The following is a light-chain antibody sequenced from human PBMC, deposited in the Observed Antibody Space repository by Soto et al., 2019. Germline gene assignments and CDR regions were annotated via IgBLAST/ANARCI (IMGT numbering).Light chain of an antibody. V-gene: IGLV2-14*03. CDR2: DVS. J-gene: IGLJ2*01. CDR1: SSDIGGYNY. CDR3: SSSTSSSTQV. Sequence: QSALTQPASVSGSPGQSITISCTGTSSDIGGYNYFSWYQQHPGKAPKLMIFDVSNRPSGVSNRFSGSKSGNTASLTISGLQAEDEADYYCSSSTSSSTQVFGGGTKLTVL.